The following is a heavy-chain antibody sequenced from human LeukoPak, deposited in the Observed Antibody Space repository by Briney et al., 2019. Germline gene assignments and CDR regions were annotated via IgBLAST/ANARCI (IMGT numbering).Heavy chain of an antibody. V-gene: IGHV1-46*01. Sequence: ASVKVSCKASGYTFTSYYMHWVRQAPGQGLEWMGLINPSGGSTSYAQKFQGRVTMTRDTSTSTVYMELSSLRSEDTAVYYCARASRKVITRYYFDYWGQGTLVTVSS. CDR2: INPSGGST. J-gene: IGHJ4*02. D-gene: IGHD3-22*01. CDR3: ARASRKVITRYYFDY. CDR1: GYTFTSYY.